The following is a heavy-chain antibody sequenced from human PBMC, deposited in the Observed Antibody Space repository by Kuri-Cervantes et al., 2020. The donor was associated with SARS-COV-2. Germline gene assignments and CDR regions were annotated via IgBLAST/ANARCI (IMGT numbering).Heavy chain of an antibody. D-gene: IGHD3-9*01. CDR2: IWYDGSNK. CDR3: ARDLGDILTGYYNGGYYYYGVDV. CDR1: GFTFSSYG. Sequence: GESLKISCAASGFTFSSYGMHWVRQAPGKGLEWVAVIWYDGSNKYYADSVKGRFTISRDNSKNTLYLQMNSLRAEDTAVYYCARDLGDILTGYYNGGYYYYGVDVWGQGTTVTDSS. V-gene: IGHV3-33*01. J-gene: IGHJ6*02.